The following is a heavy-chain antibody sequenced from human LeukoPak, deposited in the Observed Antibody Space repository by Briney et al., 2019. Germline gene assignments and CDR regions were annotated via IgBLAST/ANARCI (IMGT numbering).Heavy chain of an antibody. CDR2: ISAYNGDT. J-gene: IGHJ5*02. CDR3: ARDPSNTSGWKTWFDP. V-gene: IGHV1-18*01. Sequence: GASVEVSCKASGYTFTSHGISWVRQAPGQGLEWMGWISAYNGDTKYAQNLQGRVTLTTYTSTTTAYLELRSLTSDDTAVYYCARDPSNTSGWKTWFDPWGQGTQVTVSS. CDR1: GYTFTSHG. D-gene: IGHD6-19*01.